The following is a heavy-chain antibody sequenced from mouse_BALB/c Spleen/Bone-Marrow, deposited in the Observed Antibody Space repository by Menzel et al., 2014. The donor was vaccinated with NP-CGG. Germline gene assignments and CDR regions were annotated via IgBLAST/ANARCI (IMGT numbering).Heavy chain of an antibody. CDR3: ARDEKVRIYWYFDV. D-gene: IGHD2-14*01. CDR2: IGNKANGYTT. J-gene: IGHJ1*01. CDR1: GFTFTDYY. V-gene: IGHV7-3*02. Sequence: EVHLVESGGGLVQPGGSLRLSCATSGFTFTDYYMSWVRQPPGKALEWLGFIGNKANGYTTEYSASVKGRFTISRDNSQSILYLQMNTLRAEDSATYYCARDEKVRIYWYFDVWGAGTTVTVSS.